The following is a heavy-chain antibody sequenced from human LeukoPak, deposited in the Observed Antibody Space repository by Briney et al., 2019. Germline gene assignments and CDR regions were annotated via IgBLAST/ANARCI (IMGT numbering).Heavy chain of an antibody. CDR1: GFTFSSYA. Sequence: GGSLRLSCAASGFTFSSYAMSWVRQAPGKGLEWVSTISGSGGNTYYADSVKGRFTISRDNSKNTLYLQMNSLRAEDTAVYYCAKVQSNSSGWYGPFDYWGQGTLVTVSS. D-gene: IGHD6-19*01. V-gene: IGHV3-23*01. CDR3: AKVQSNSSGWYGPFDY. CDR2: ISGSGGNT. J-gene: IGHJ4*02.